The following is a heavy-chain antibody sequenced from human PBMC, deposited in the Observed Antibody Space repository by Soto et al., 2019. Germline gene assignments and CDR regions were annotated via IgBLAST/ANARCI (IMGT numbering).Heavy chain of an antibody. CDR1: GGSISSYH. CDR3: AKEMGFCTTTSCHAGPLYYYMDV. V-gene: IGHV4-59*01. J-gene: IGHJ6*03. CDR2: IYNSGST. Sequence: SETLSLTCTVSGGSISSYHWTWIRQPPGKGLEWIGDIYNSGSTNYNPSLKSRLTISVDTSNNHFSLRLSSVTAADTAVYYCAKEMGFCTTTSCHAGPLYYYMDVWGKGTTVTVS. D-gene: IGHD2-2*01.